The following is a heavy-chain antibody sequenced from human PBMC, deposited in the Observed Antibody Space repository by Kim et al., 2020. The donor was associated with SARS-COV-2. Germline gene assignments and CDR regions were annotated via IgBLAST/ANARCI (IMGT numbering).Heavy chain of an antibody. CDR3: ARDLKYYGSGSFDY. D-gene: IGHD3-10*01. J-gene: IGHJ4*02. V-gene: IGHV7-4-1*02. Sequence: QGFTGRVVFSLDTSVSTAYLQISSLKAEDTAVYYCARDLKYYGSGSFDYWGQGTLVTVSS.